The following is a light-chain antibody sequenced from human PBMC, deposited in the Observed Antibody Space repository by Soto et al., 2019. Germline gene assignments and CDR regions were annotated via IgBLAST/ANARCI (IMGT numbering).Light chain of an antibody. J-gene: IGKJ5*01. CDR3: QQSYRTPQT. V-gene: IGKV1-39*01. CDR1: QSITNY. CDR2: AAS. Sequence: DIQMTQSPSSLSASVGDRVTLTCRASQSITNYLNWYQQKPGKAPKLLIYAASTLQSGVPSRFSGSGSGTDFTLTIISLQPEDFATYYCQQSYRTPQTFGQGTRLEIK.